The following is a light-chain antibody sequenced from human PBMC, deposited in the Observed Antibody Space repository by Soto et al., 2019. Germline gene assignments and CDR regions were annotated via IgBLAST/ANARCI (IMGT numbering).Light chain of an antibody. CDR3: QQYNNWPPWT. Sequence: EIVMTQSPATLSVSPGERATLSCRASQNVSSNLAWYQQKPGQAPRLLIYGAFTRATGIPARFSGSGSGTEFTLTISSLQYEDFAVYYCQQYNNWPPWTFGQGTKVEIK. J-gene: IGKJ1*01. V-gene: IGKV3-15*01. CDR1: QNVSSN. CDR2: GAF.